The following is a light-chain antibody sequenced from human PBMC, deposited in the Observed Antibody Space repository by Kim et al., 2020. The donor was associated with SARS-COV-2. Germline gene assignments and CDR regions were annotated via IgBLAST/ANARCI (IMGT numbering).Light chain of an antibody. CDR3: QQYDNLPLT. V-gene: IGKV1-33*01. Sequence: ASVGNMVTITCQTNQDISNYLIWYQQKPVKAPKLLIYDASNLETGLPSMFSGSGSGTDFTFTISSLRSEDIVPYYCQQYDNLPLTYGEGTPLEIK. CDR2: DAS. J-gene: IGKJ5*01. CDR1: QDISNY.